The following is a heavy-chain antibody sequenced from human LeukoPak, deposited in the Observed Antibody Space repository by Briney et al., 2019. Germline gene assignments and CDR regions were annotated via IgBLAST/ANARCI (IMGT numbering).Heavy chain of an antibody. J-gene: IGHJ3*02. CDR2: IYYSGST. V-gene: IGHV4-59*01. CDR3: ARDLEAFDI. CDR1: VGSISSYY. D-gene: IGHD5-24*01. Sequence: SVTLSLTCTVSVGSISSYYWSWIRQPPGKGLEWIGYIYYSGSTNYNPSLKSRVTISVDTSKNQFSLKLSSVTAADTAVYYCARDLEAFDIWGQGTMVTVSS.